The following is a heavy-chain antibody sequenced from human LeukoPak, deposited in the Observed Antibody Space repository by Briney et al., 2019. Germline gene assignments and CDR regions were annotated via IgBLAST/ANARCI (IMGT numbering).Heavy chain of an antibody. J-gene: IGHJ4*02. CDR2: ISGSGGST. V-gene: IGHV3-23*01. CDR1: GFTFSSYA. D-gene: IGHD6-13*01. CDR3: AKDQVSSSWYGVYYFDY. Sequence: PGGSLRLSCAASGFTFSSYAMSWVRQAPGKGLEWVSAISGSGGSTYYADSVKGRFTISRDNSKNTLYLQMNSLRAEDTAVYYCAKDQVSSSWYGVYYFDYWGQGTLVTVSS.